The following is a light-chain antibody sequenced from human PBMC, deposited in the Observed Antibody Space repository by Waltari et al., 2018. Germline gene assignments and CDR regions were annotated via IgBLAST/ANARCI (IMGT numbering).Light chain of an antibody. J-gene: IGLJ3*02. Sequence: QSALTQPPSASGSPGQSVTISCTGTSSDVGGYNYFSWYQQHPGKAPKFMIYEVSKRPSGVPDRFSGSKSGNTASLTVSGLQAEDEADYYCSSYASSNNVVFGGGTKLTVL. CDR2: EVS. CDR1: SSDVGGYNY. CDR3: SSYASSNNVV. V-gene: IGLV2-8*01.